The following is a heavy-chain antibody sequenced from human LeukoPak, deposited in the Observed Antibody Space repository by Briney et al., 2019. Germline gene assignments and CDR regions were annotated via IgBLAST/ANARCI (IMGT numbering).Heavy chain of an antibody. CDR1: GFTFSSYS. J-gene: IGHJ4*02. D-gene: IGHD4-17*01. CDR3: ARKRYGPDY. V-gene: IGHV3-48*01. CDR2: ISSSSSTI. Sequence: GGSLRLSCAASGFTFSSYSMNWVRQAPGKGLEWVSYISSSSSTIYYADSVKGRFTISRDNAKNSLYLQMNSLRAEDTAVYYCARKRYGPDYWGQGTLVTVSS.